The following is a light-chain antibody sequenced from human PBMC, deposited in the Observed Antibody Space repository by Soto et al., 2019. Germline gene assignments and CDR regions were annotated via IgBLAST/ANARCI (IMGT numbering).Light chain of an antibody. CDR3: QHYHTWPLT. J-gene: IGKJ4*01. CDR1: QNVNNN. CDR2: GAS. V-gene: IGKV3-15*01. Sequence: EIVMTQSPATVSVSPGERATLSCRASQNVNNNLAWYQQKPGQAPRLLIYGASSRATGTPARISGSGSGTGFTLTISSPQSEDFAVYYCQHYHTWPLTFGGGTKVEIK.